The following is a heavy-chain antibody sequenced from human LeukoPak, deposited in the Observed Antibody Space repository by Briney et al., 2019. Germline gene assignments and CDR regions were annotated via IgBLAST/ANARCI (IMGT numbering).Heavy chain of an antibody. CDR2: ISGSGGST. Sequence: GGTLRLSCAASGFTFSSYAMSWVRQAPGKGLEWVSAISGSGGSTYYADSVKGRFTISRDNSKNTLYLQMNSLRAEDTAVYYCAREQGLVRYYYDSSGYTERAFDIWGQGTMVTVSS. CDR1: GFTFSSYA. J-gene: IGHJ3*02. V-gene: IGHV3-23*01. CDR3: AREQGLVRYYYDSSGYTERAFDI. D-gene: IGHD3-22*01.